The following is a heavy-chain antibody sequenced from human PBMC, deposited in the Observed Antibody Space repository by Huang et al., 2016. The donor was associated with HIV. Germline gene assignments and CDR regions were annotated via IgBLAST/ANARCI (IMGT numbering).Heavy chain of an antibody. CDR2: ISYSGSNM. J-gene: IGHJ3*01. V-gene: IGHV3-21*02. CDR3: ARAVQSTLRGFDV. D-gene: IGHD2-2*01. CDR1: DFTFSGYN. Sequence: DVQLVESGGGLVKPGGSLRLSCAASDFTFSGYNMNWVRQAPGKGRGWVECISYSGSNMYYADSVKGRFTISRDNAKDSVFLQMNSLRAEDTAVYYCARAVQSTLRGFDVWGRGTLVTVSS.